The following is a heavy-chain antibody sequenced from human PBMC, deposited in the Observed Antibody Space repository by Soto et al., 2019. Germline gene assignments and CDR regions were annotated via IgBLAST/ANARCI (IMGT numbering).Heavy chain of an antibody. J-gene: IGHJ4*02. D-gene: IGHD4-17*01. Sequence: IFSKESGPTLVRPAQTLTLTCDFSGFSLSTYHMGVAWIRQPPGKALEWLALIYWDDDKRYSPSLKDRLAISKDTSSNQVVLTITNMDPGDTATYFCAHAGDYDLLTFDHWGPGTLVTVSS. V-gene: IGHV2-5*02. CDR3: AHAGDYDLLTFDH. CDR2: IYWDDDK. CDR1: GFSLSTYHMG.